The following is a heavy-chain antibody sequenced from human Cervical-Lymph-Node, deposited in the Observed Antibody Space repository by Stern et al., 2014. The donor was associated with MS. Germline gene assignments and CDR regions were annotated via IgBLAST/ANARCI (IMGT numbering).Heavy chain of an antibody. J-gene: IGHJ3*02. CDR3: ARDGVGNDDAFDI. Sequence: QVQLVQSGGEVEKPGASVKVSCQASGYTFSSYGISWVRLAPGQGREWMGWISSSNGNTRYAQKFRGRVTLTTDTSTSTAYMELRSLISDDTAVYYCARDGVGNDDAFDIWGQGTLVTVSS. CDR1: GYTFSSYG. CDR2: ISSSNGNT. V-gene: IGHV1-18*01. D-gene: IGHD1-26*01.